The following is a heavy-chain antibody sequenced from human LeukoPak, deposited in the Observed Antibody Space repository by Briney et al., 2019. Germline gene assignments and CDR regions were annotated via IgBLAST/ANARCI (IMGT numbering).Heavy chain of an antibody. D-gene: IGHD3-3*01. V-gene: IGHV3-23*01. CDR1: GFTFSSYA. Sequence: GGSLRLPCAASGFTFSSYAMSWVRQAPGKGLEWVSAISGSGGSTYYADSAKGRFTISRDNSKNTLYLQMNSLRAEDTAVYYCAKDSHSNYDFWSGYYYYFDYWGQGTLVTVSS. CDR3: AKDSHSNYDFWSGYYYYFDY. CDR2: ISGSGGST. J-gene: IGHJ4*02.